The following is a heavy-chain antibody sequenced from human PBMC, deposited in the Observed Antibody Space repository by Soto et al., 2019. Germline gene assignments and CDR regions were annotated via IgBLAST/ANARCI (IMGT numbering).Heavy chain of an antibody. CDR1: GGTFSSYA. J-gene: IGHJ1*01. Sequence: SVKVSCKASGGTFSSYAISWVRQAPGQGLEWVGGIIPIFGTANYAQKFQGRVTITADESTSTAYMELSSLRSEDTAVYYCARGKNYYDSSGYSPAEYFQHWGQGTLVTVSS. V-gene: IGHV1-69*13. D-gene: IGHD3-22*01. CDR2: IIPIFGTA. CDR3: ARGKNYYDSSGYSPAEYFQH.